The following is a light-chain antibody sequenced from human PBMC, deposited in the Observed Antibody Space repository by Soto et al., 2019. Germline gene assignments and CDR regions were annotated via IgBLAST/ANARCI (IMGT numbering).Light chain of an antibody. CDR3: CSFAGSNTWV. CDR2: EVR. Sequence: QSALTQPAPLSGSPGQSITISCTGTRSDVGSYNLVSWYQQHPGKAPKLIIYEVRKRPSGVSNRFSGSKSGNTASLTISGLQAEDEADYYCCSFAGSNTWVFGGGTKLTVL. CDR1: RSDVGSYNL. V-gene: IGLV2-23*02. J-gene: IGLJ2*01.